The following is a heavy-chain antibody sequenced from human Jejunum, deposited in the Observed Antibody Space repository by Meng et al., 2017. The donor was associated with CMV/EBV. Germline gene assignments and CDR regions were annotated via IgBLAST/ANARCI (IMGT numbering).Heavy chain of an antibody. CDR2: IYSDGTT. J-gene: IGHJ3*01. Sequence: CAASGFTVSDNYMNWVRQAPGKGLEWVSVIYSDGTTYYADSVKGRFTISRDNSKNTLYFQMNSLRAEDTAVYFCATELQLDAFNFWGQGTMVTVSS. D-gene: IGHD1-1*01. CDR3: ATELQLDAFNF. V-gene: IGHV3-53*01. CDR1: GFTVSDNY.